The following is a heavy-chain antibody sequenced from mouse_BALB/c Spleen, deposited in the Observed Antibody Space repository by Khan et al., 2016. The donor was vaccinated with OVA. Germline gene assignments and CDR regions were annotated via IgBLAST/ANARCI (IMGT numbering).Heavy chain of an antibody. CDR3: AGSITPVVAFYY. Sequence: EVKLVESGGGLVKPGGSLKLSCAASGFTFSSSAMSWVRQTPEQRLEWVATISPGGSKIYYADSVKGRFTISRDNSNNTLSMQMSSLRSEDTAMYYGAGSITPVVAFYYWGQGTTLTVSS. CDR2: ISPGGSKI. V-gene: IGHV5-9-1*01. D-gene: IGHD1-1*01. CDR1: GFTFSSSA. J-gene: IGHJ2*01.